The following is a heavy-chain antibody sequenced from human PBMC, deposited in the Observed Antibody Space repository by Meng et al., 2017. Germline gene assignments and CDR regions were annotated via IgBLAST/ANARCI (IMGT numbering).Heavy chain of an antibody. CDR3: ARRRVLEQSDAFDI. Sequence: GESLKISCAASGFTFSDYYMSWIRQAPGKGLEWVSYISSSGSTIYYADSVKGRFTISRDNAKNSLYLQMNSLRAEDTAVYYCARRRVLEQSDAFDIWGQGTMVTVSS. V-gene: IGHV3-11*01. CDR1: GFTFSDYY. J-gene: IGHJ3*02. D-gene: IGHD3-3*01. CDR2: ISSSGSTI.